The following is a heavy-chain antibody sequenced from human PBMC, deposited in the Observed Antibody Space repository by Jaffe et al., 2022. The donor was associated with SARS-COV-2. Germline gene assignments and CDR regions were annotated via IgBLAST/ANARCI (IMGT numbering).Heavy chain of an antibody. D-gene: IGHD6-13*01. Sequence: QLQLQESGPGLVKPSETLSLTCTVSGGSISSSSYYWGWIRQPPGKGLEWIGSIYYSGSTYYNPSLKSRVTISVDTSKNQFSLKLSSVTAADTAVYYCARERYSSSYYYYYGMDVWGQGTTVTVSS. CDR3: ARERYSSSYYYYYGMDV. J-gene: IGHJ6*02. CDR1: GGSISSSSYY. V-gene: IGHV4-39*01. CDR2: IYYSGST.